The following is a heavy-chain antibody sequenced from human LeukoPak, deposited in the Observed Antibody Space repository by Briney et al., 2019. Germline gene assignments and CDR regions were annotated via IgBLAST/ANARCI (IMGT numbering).Heavy chain of an antibody. J-gene: IGHJ4*02. Sequence: SETLSLTCTVSGGSISGYYWSWIRQPPGMGLEWIGNIYSGGSANYNPSLKSRVTISVDTSKNHFSLKMTSMTAADTADYYCARLAGGSGLDYWGQGTLVTVSS. CDR1: GGSISGYY. CDR2: IYSGGSA. CDR3: ARLAGGSGLDY. D-gene: IGHD6-19*01. V-gene: IGHV4-59*01.